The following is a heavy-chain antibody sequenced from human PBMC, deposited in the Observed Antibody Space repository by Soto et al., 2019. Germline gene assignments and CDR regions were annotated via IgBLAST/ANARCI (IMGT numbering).Heavy chain of an antibody. J-gene: IGHJ3*02. CDR3: ARGRPTYCGGDCYPPGDAFDI. V-gene: IGHV3-30-3*01. CDR2: ISYDGSNK. CDR1: GFTFSSYA. Sequence: GGSLRLSCAASGFTFSSYAMHWVRQAPGKGLEWVAVISYDGSNKYYADSVKGRFTISRDNSKNTLYLQMNSLRAEDTAVYYCARGRPTYCGGDCYPPGDAFDIWGQGTMVTVSS. D-gene: IGHD2-21*02.